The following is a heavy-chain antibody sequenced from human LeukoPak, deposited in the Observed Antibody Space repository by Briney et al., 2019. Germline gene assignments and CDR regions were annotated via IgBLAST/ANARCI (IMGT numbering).Heavy chain of an antibody. Sequence: SVKVSCKASGGTFSSYAISWVRQAPGQGLEWMGGIIPIFGTANYAQKFQGRVTMTRDTSTTTVYMEMSNLSSEDTAMYYCAKSRTTGSASSDYWGQGTLVTVSS. J-gene: IGHJ4*02. CDR3: AKSRTTGSASSDY. D-gene: IGHD2-8*02. CDR1: GGTFSSYA. V-gene: IGHV1-69*05. CDR2: IIPIFGTA.